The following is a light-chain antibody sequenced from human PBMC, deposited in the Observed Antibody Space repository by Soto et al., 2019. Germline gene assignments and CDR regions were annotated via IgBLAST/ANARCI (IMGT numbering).Light chain of an antibody. Sequence: DIQMTQSPSSLSASVGDRVTITCQASQDISNYLSWYQQKPGKAPKLLIYDAANLQTGVPSRFSGGGSGTHFALTISSLQPEDIATYYCQHYHNLPCTFGPGTKVDVK. V-gene: IGKV1-33*01. J-gene: IGKJ3*01. CDR3: QHYHNLPCT. CDR2: DAA. CDR1: QDISNY.